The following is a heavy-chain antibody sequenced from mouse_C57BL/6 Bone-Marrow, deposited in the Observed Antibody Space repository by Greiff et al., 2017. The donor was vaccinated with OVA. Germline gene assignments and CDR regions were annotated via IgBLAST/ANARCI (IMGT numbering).Heavy chain of an antibody. D-gene: IGHD1-1*01. CDR3: ARDTTVVDYYAMDY. Sequence: EVHLVESGGGLVKPGGSLKLSCAASGFTFSSYAMSWVRQTPDKRLEWVATISDGGSYTYYTDNVKGRFTISRDNAKNNLYLQMSHLKSEDTAMYYCARDTTVVDYYAMDYWGQGTSVTVSS. CDR1: GFTFSSYA. CDR2: ISDGGSYT. V-gene: IGHV5-4*01. J-gene: IGHJ4*01.